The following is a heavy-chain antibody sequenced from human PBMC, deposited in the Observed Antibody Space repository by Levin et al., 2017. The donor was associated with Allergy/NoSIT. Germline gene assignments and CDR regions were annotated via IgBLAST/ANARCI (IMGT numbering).Heavy chain of an antibody. Sequence: LSLTCAASGFTFDDSAMHWVRQAPGKGLEWVSGIGWNSVSEAYADSVKGRFTISRDNAKNSLFLHMNSLTTEDTAFYYCVKDLNYDILAGYSTGLDCWGQGTLVTVSS. V-gene: IGHV3-9*01. D-gene: IGHD3-9*01. CDR1: GFTFDDSA. J-gene: IGHJ4*02. CDR2: IGWNSVSE. CDR3: VKDLNYDILAGYSTGLDC.